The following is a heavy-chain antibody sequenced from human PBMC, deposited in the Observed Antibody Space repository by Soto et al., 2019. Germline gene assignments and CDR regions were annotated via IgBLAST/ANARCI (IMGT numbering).Heavy chain of an antibody. Sequence: ASVKVSCKASGYTFTSYYMQWVRQAPGQGLEWMGIINPSGGGTTYAQKFQGRVTMTRDTSTSTVYMELSSLRSEDTAVYYCARPPTVTTYGYWGQGTLVTVSS. CDR2: INPSGGGT. CDR1: GYTFTSYY. D-gene: IGHD4-17*01. CDR3: ARPPTVTTYGY. V-gene: IGHV1-46*01. J-gene: IGHJ4*02.